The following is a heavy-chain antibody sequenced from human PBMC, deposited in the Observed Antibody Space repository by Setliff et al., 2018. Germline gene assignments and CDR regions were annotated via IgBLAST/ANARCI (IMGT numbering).Heavy chain of an antibody. Sequence: SETLSLTCSFSDCSLAKCYYWAWIRQPPGKGLEFIGYVYYSGLTNYDPSLKSRVTMSVDSSKNQFSLKLSSVTAADTAVYYCARAGYYGSGTYTLWGQGTLVTVSS. D-gene: IGHD3-10*01. V-gene: IGHV4-59*08. CDR2: VYYSGLT. J-gene: IGHJ4*02. CDR3: ARAGYYGSGTYTL. CDR1: DCSLAKCYY.